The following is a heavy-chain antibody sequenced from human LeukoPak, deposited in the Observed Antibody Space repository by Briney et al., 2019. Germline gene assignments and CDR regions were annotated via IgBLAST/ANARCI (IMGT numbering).Heavy chain of an antibody. V-gene: IGHV3-23*01. CDR3: AKGGSGWYPGFDY. D-gene: IGHD6-19*01. J-gene: IGHJ4*02. CDR1: RFTFTNYA. CDR2: SGSGGSP. Sequence: PGGSLRLSCAASRFTFTNYAMNWVRQAPGKGLEWVSTSGSGGSPFYADSVKGRFTISRDNSRNTLYLQMNSLRVEDTAVYYCAKGGSGWYPGFDYWGQGILVTVSS.